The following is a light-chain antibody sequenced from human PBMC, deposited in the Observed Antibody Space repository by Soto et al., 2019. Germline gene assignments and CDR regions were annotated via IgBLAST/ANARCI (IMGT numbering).Light chain of an antibody. CDR1: QGVSSN. V-gene: IGKV3-15*01. Sequence: DIVMTQSPATLSVSPGERATLSCRASQGVSSNLAWYQQKPGQPPRLLIYGASTRATGIPARFIGSGSATEFTLTISSLQSEDFAIYYCQQYNNWPRETFGQGTKVEIK. CDR3: QQYNNWPRET. CDR2: GAS. J-gene: IGKJ1*01.